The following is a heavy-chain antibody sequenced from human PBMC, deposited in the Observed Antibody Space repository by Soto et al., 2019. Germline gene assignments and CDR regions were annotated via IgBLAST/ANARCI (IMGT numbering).Heavy chain of an antibody. J-gene: IGHJ4*02. CDR3: AIGELSGWPAFDF. D-gene: IGHD6-19*01. CDR1: GFTFSTYA. CDR2: ISVTDGGT. Sequence: EVQLLESGGGLVQPGGSLRLSCAASGFTFSTYAMGWVRQAPGKGLEWVSTISVTDGGTYYADSVTGRFTISRDNSKNTLYLQLNSLRAEDTAVYYCAIGELSGWPAFDFCGQGTLVTVSS. V-gene: IGHV3-23*01.